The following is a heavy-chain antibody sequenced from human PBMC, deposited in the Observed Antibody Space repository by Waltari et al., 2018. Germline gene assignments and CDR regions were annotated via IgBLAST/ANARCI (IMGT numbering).Heavy chain of an antibody. V-gene: IGHV3-15*07. J-gene: IGHJ4*02. D-gene: IGHD5-12*01. CDR1: GISFTDAW. Sequence: DVQLVESGGGLVKPGGSLRLSCSASGISFTDAWMNWVRQAPGRGLEWIGRIKDKADGGTIYYAAPVKGRFTISRDDSKNMTYLQMNSLKPDDTGVYFCLYDPSVWGQGTLVTVSS. CDR3: LYDPSV. CDR2: IKDKADGGTI.